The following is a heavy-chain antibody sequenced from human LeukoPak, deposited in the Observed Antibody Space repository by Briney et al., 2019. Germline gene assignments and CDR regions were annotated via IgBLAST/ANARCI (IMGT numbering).Heavy chain of an antibody. Sequence: GGSLRLSCAASGFTFSSYGMHWVRQAPGKGLEWVAVIWYDGSNKYYADPVKGRFTISRDNSKNTLYLQMNSLRAEDTAVYYCARGYYGSGSYYNVPLPSDYWGQGTLVTVSS. CDR1: GFTFSSYG. CDR2: IWYDGSNK. CDR3: ARGYYGSGSYYNVPLPSDY. V-gene: IGHV3-33*01. J-gene: IGHJ4*02. D-gene: IGHD3-10*01.